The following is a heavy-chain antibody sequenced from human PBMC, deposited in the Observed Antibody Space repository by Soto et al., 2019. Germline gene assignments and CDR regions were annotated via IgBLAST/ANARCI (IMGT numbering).Heavy chain of an antibody. CDR2: INAGNGNT. Sequence: ASVKVSCKASGYTFTSYAMHWVRQAPGQRLEWMGWINAGNGNTKYSQKFQGRVTITMDTSATTVYMELRNLTSEDTAVYYCARSRLSAAGRLSNFEYWGQGSLVTVSS. CDR3: ARSRLSAAGRLSNFEY. J-gene: IGHJ4*02. V-gene: IGHV1-3*01. D-gene: IGHD6-13*01. CDR1: GYTFTSYA.